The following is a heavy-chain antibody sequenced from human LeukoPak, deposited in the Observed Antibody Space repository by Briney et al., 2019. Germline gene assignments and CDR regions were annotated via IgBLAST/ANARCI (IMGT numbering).Heavy chain of an antibody. CDR2: INQGGSDK. V-gene: IGHV3-7*01. D-gene: IGHD1-14*01. CDR1: GFTFSGHW. Sequence: GGSLRLSCAASGFTFSGHWMSWVRQAPGKGLEWVANINQGGSDKYYVDSVKGRFTISRDNANKLLYLQMNSLRGEDTAVYYCTRDRSRAEDDWGQGTLVTVSS. CDR3: TRDRSRAEDD. J-gene: IGHJ4*02.